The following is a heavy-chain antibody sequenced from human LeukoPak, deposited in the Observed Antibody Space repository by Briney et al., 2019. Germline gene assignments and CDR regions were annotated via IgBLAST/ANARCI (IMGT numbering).Heavy chain of an antibody. D-gene: IGHD3-10*01. CDR2: IIGGDPTT. V-gene: IGHV3-23*01. CDR1: DFFFSTHS. Sequence: PGGGPRLSPAASDFFFSTHSMGWGRQAPGEGAGGGSNIIGGDPTTYYADSVKGRFTISRDNSKNTLYLQMNSLRAEDTAIYYCAKESLLLRGPLLIYYFDFWGQGTLVTVSS. CDR3: AKESLLLRGPLLIYYFDF. J-gene: IGHJ4*02.